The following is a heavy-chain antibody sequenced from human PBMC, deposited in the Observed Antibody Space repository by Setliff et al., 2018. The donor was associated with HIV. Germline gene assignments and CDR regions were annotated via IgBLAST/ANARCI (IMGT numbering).Heavy chain of an antibody. V-gene: IGHV1-2*06. J-gene: IGHJ4*02. CDR1: GFIFTDYQ. CDR2: FNPNSGVT. Sequence: ASVKVSCKTSGFIFTDYQIHWVRQAPGQGLEWMGRFNPNSGVTNSPQKFQGRVTMTRDTSINTAYMELSRLTSDDTAFYYCAREPTGDFWSGYSSRGLDYWGQGTRVTVSS. D-gene: IGHD3-3*01. CDR3: AREPTGDFWSGYSSRGLDY.